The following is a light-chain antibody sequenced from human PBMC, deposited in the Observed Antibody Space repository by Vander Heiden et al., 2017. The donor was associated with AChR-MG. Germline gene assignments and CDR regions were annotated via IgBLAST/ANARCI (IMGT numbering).Light chain of an antibody. J-gene: IGLJ2*01. CDR3: QAWDITTHVV. Sequence: SYELTQPHSVSVSPGQTASITCSGDKLGDKYACWYQQKPGQSPVLVIYQHNKRPSGIPERFSGSISGNTATLTISGTQAMDEADYYCQAWDITTHVVFGGGTKLTVL. V-gene: IGLV3-1*01. CDR1: KLGDKY. CDR2: QHN.